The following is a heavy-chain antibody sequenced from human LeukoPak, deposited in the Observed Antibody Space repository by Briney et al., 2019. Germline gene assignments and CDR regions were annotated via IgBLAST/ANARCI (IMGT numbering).Heavy chain of an antibody. D-gene: IGHD3-22*01. CDR2: MNPNSGNT. CDR1: GYTFTSYD. Sequence: ASVKVSCKASGYTFTSYDINWVRQAAGQGLEWMGWMNPNSGNTGYAQKFQGRVTMTRNTSISTAYMELSSLRSEDTAVYYCARGQDSSGYYYVYYYYYGMGVWGQGTTVTVSS. J-gene: IGHJ6*02. CDR3: ARGQDSSGYYYVYYYYYGMGV. V-gene: IGHV1-8*01.